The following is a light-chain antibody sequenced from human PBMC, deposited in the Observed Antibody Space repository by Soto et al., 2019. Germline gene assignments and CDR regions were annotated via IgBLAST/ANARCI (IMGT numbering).Light chain of an antibody. CDR1: SIDVGGYNY. V-gene: IGLV2-14*01. CDR3: SSYTSSSTRV. CDR2: DVS. Sequence: QSVLTQPASVSGSPGQSITISCTGTSIDVGGYNYVSWYQQHPGKAPKLMFYDVSNRPSGVSNRFSGSKSGNTASLTISGLQAEDEADYYCSSYTSSSTRVFGGGTKLTVL. J-gene: IGLJ2*01.